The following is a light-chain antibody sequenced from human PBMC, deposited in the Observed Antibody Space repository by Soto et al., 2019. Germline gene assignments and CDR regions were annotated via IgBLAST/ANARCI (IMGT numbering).Light chain of an antibody. CDR1: QGIRNF. CDR2: AAS. Sequence: DIQMTQSPTSLSASVGDRVTITCRASQGIRNFVAWYQQKPGKAPKLLIYAASTLQSGLPPRFSGSGSGTDFTLTINSLQSEDVATYSCQKYSSVPVFGPGTKVEIK. CDR3: QKYSSVPV. J-gene: IGKJ3*01. V-gene: IGKV1-27*01.